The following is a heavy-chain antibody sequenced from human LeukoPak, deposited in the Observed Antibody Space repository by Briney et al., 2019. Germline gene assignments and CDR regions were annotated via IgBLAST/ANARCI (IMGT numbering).Heavy chain of an antibody. CDR2: IYYSGST. CDR1: GGSISNYC. Sequence: SETLSLTCTVSGGSISNYCWSWIRQPPGKGLEWIGYIYYSGSTYYNPSLKSRVTISVDTSKNQFSLKLSSVTAADTAVYYCARDRGAAAGIFDYWGQGTLVTVSS. D-gene: IGHD6-13*01. V-gene: IGHV4-59*12. J-gene: IGHJ4*02. CDR3: ARDRGAAAGIFDY.